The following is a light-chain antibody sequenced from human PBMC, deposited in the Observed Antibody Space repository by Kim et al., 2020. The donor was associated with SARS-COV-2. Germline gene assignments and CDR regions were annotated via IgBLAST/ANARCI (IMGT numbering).Light chain of an antibody. Sequence: SSELTQDPDVSVALGQTVRITCKGDSIRTYYTTWFQKKTGQDPIVVFYGKNNRPSGIQDRFSGSSSGKTASLKITATQAGDGADYYFNSRDKNDNVLFGG. J-gene: IGLJ2*01. CDR3: NSRDKNDNVL. V-gene: IGLV3-19*01. CDR1: SIRTYY. CDR2: GKN.